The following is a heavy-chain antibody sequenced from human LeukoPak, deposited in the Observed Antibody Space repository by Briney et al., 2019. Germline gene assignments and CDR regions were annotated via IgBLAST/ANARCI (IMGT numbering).Heavy chain of an antibody. J-gene: IGHJ6*03. CDR2: ISYDGSNK. V-gene: IGHV3-30*03. CDR1: GFTFNDYG. D-gene: IGHD3-16*01. CDR3: ARGMGAADYYYYMDV. Sequence: PGGSLRLSCAASGFTFNDYGMHWVRQAPGKGLEGVAVISYDGSNKYYTDSVKGRFTISRDNSKSTLYLQMNSLRAEDTAVYYCARGMGAADYYYYMDVWGKGTTVTVSS.